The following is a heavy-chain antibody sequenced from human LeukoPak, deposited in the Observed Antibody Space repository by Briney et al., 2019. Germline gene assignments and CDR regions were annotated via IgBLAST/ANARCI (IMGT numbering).Heavy chain of an antibody. Sequence: SETLSLTCTVSSDSISSSSYYWGWIRQPPGKGLEWIGSIYYSGSTYYNPSLKRRVTISVDTSKNQFSLKLSSVTAADTAVYYCARGYCSGGSCYEVDYWGQGTLVTVSS. CDR2: IYYSGST. D-gene: IGHD2-15*01. J-gene: IGHJ4*02. CDR1: SDSISSSSYY. CDR3: ARGYCSGGSCYEVDY. V-gene: IGHV4-39*01.